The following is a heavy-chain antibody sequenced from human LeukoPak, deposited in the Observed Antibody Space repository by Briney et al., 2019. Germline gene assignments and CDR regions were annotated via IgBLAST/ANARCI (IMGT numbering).Heavy chain of an antibody. Sequence: SETLSLTCTVSGDSISSSSYYWGWIRQPPGKGLEWIGTIYYSGSTFYNPSLKSRVTISVDTSKNQFSLKLTSVTAADTAVYYCARATFITIFGVALDYWGQGTLVTVSS. CDR3: ARATFITIFGVALDY. D-gene: IGHD3-3*01. CDR2: IYYSGST. V-gene: IGHV4-39*07. J-gene: IGHJ4*02. CDR1: GDSISSSSYY.